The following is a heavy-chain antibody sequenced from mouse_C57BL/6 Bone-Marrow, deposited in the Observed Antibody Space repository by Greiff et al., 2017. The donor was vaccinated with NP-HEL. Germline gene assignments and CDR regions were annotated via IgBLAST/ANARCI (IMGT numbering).Heavy chain of an antibody. V-gene: IGHV1-19*01. CDR2: INPYNGGT. J-gene: IGHJ3*01. CDR3: ARQLRLPFAY. Sequence: EVKLQESGPVLVKPGASVKMSCKASGYTFTDYYMNWVKQSHGKSLEWIGVINPYNGGTSYNQKFKGKATLTVDKSSSTAYMRLSSLTSEDAAVYYCARQLRLPFAYWGQGTLVTVSA. CDR1: GYTFTDYY. D-gene: IGHD3-2*02.